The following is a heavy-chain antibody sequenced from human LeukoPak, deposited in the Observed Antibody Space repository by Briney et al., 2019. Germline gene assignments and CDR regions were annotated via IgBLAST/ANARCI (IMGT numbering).Heavy chain of an antibody. D-gene: IGHD3-22*01. Sequence: SETLSLTCTVSGGSISSSSYYWGWIRQPPGKGLEWIGSINYSGSTYYNPSLKIRVTISVDSSKNQFSLKLSSVTAADTAVYYCASPRGDSSGYYWFDPWGQGTLVTVSS. CDR1: GGSISSSSYY. V-gene: IGHV4-39*01. CDR3: ASPRGDSSGYYWFDP. J-gene: IGHJ5*02. CDR2: INYSGST.